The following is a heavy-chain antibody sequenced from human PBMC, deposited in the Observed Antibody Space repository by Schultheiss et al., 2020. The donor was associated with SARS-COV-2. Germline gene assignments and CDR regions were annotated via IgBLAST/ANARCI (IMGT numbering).Heavy chain of an antibody. CDR3: ARHTENSGQAPDY. J-gene: IGHJ4*02. CDR2: IYHNENT. V-gene: IGHV4/OR15-8*02. Sequence: SETLSLTCAVSGGSISTTNWWGWVRQPPGRGLEWIGDIYHNENTNYNPSLKSRVTMSVEKSKNQFSLRLSSVTAADTAVYYCARHTENSGQAPDYWGQGTLVTVFS. CDR1: GGSISTTNW. D-gene: IGHD5-12*01.